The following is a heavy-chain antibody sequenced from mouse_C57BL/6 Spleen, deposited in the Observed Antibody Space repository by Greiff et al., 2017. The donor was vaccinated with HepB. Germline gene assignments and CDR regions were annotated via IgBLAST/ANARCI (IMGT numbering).Heavy chain of an antibody. CDR3: ARGYYGSSSYYFDY. D-gene: IGHD1-1*01. V-gene: IGHV1-82*01. Sequence: VQLQQSGPELVKPGASVKISCKASGYAFSSSWMNWVKQRPGKGLEWIGRIYPGDGDTNYNGKFKGKATLTADQSSSTAYMQLSSLTSEDSAVYFCARGYYGSSSYYFDYWGQGTTLTVSS. CDR1: GYAFSSSW. CDR2: IYPGDGDT. J-gene: IGHJ2*01.